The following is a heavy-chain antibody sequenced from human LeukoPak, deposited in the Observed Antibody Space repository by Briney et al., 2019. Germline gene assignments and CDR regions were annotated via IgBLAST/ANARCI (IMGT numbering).Heavy chain of an antibody. CDR3: AKDKDYYDSSGYYYHDY. Sequence: PGGSLRLSCAASGFTFSSYAMSWVRQAPGKGLEWVSAISGSGGSTYYADSVKGRFTISRDNSKNTLYLQMNSLRAEDTAVYYCAKDKDYYDSSGYYYHDYWGQGTLVTVSS. D-gene: IGHD3-22*01. CDR1: GFTFSSYA. CDR2: ISGSGGST. V-gene: IGHV3-23*01. J-gene: IGHJ4*02.